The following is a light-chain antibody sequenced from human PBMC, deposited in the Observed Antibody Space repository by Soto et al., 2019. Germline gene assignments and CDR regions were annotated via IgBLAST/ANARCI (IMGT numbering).Light chain of an antibody. CDR2: DAS. V-gene: IGKV1-5*01. Sequence: DIQMTQSPSTLSASVGDRVTITCRASQSISSWLAWYQQKPGKAPKLLIYDASSLASGVPSRFSGSGAGTEFTLTIRSLQPYDFATYYGQQYNSYSPWTFGQGTKVEIK. J-gene: IGKJ1*01. CDR1: QSISSW. CDR3: QQYNSYSPWT.